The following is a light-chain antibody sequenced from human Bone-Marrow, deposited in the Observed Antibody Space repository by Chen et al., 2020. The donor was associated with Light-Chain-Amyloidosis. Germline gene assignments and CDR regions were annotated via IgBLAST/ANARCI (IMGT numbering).Light chain of an antibody. CDR1: QSISNY. Sequence: DIQMTQSPSSLSASVGDRVTIACRASQSISNYLNWYQQKPGKAPKLLIYAASSLQSGVPSRFSCSGSGTDFTLTINSLQPEDFATYYCQQSYTTPRVTFGPGTKVDIK. CDR3: QQSYTTPRVT. V-gene: IGKV1-39*01. CDR2: AAS. J-gene: IGKJ3*01.